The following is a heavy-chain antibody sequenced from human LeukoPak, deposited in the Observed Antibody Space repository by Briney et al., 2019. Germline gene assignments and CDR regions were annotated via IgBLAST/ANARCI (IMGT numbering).Heavy chain of an antibody. D-gene: IGHD1-26*01. CDR1: GFNSEDHA. CDR2: IYWSSSGT. Sequence: GGSLRLSCVVSGFNSEDHAMHWVRQAPGKGLEWVSGIYWSSSGTGYADSVKGRFTISRDNAKNTLYLQMNSLRAEDTAVYYCASFPPSTGDFDYWGQGTLVTVSS. V-gene: IGHV3-9*02. J-gene: IGHJ4*02. CDR3: ASFPPSTGDFDY.